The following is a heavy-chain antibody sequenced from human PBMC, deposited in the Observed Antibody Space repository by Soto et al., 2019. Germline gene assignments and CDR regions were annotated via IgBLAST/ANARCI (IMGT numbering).Heavy chain of an antibody. CDR1: GGSISSYY. V-gene: IGHV4-59*01. CDR3: ASQTNWGAYFDY. CDR2: IYYSGST. Sequence: SETLSLTCTVSGGSISSYYWSWIRQPPGKGLEWIGYIYYSGSTNYNPSLKSRVTISVDTSKNQFSLELSSVTAADTAVYYCASQTNWGAYFDYWGQGTLVTVSS. J-gene: IGHJ4*02. D-gene: IGHD7-27*01.